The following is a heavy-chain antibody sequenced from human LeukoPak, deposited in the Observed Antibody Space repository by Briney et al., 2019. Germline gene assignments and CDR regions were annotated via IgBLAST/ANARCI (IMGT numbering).Heavy chain of an antibody. CDR3: ARLAEDAFDI. V-gene: IGHV3-23*01. J-gene: IGHJ3*02. D-gene: IGHD3-9*01. CDR2: ISGSGGST. Sequence: GGSLRLSCAASGFTFSSYAMSWVRQAPGKGLEWVSAISGSGGSTYYADSVKGRFTISRDNAKNSLYLQMNSLRAEDTAVYYCARLAEDAFDIWGQGTMVTVSS. CDR1: GFTFSSYA.